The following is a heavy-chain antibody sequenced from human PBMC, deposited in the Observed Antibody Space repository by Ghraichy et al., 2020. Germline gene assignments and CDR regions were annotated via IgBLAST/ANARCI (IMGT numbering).Heavy chain of an antibody. CDR3: ARGRVVPAAMEPFDY. J-gene: IGHJ4*02. V-gene: IGHV4-34*01. CDR1: GGSFSGYY. D-gene: IGHD2-2*01. CDR2: INHSGST. Sequence: SETLSLTCAVYGGSFSGYYWSWIRQPPGKGLEWIGEINHSGSTNYNPSLKSRVTISVDTSKNQFSLKLSSVTAADTAVYYCARGRVVPAAMEPFDYWGQGTLVTVSS.